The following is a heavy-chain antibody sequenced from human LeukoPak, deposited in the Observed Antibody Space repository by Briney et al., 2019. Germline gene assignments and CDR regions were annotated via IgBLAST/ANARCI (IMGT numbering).Heavy chain of an antibody. J-gene: IGHJ4*02. V-gene: IGHV3-23*01. CDR1: GFTFSHAW. Sequence: GGSLRLSCVGSGFTFSHAWMGWVRQATGKGLEWVSGISGSGDSTYYADSVKGRFTISRDNSKNTLYLQMNSLRAEDTAVYHCAKERGLLIVAAANYWGQGTLVTVSS. CDR3: AKERGLLIVAAANY. D-gene: IGHD2-2*01. CDR2: ISGSGDST.